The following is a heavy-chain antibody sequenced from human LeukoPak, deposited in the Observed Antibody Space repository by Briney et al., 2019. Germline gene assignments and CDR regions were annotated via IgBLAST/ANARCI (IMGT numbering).Heavy chain of an antibody. CDR2: ISYDGSNK. V-gene: IGHV3-30-3*01. CDR1: GFTFSSYA. D-gene: IGHD3-10*01. CDR3: ATEAWFGDVWGY. J-gene: IGHJ4*02. Sequence: HSGGSLRLSCAASGFTFSSYAMHWVRQAPGKGLEWVAVISYDGSNKYYADSVKGRFTISRDNSKNTLYLQMNSLRAEDTAVYYCATEAWFGDVWGYWGQGTLVTVSS.